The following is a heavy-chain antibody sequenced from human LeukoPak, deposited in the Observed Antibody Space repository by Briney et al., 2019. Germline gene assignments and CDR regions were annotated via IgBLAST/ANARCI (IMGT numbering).Heavy chain of an antibody. CDR1: GFTFSSYS. J-gene: IGHJ6*03. V-gene: IGHV3-21*01. Sequence: GGSLRLSCAASGFTFSSYSMNWVRQAPGKGLEWVASISSSGSYIYYADSVKGRFTISRDNAKNSLYLQMNSLRAEDTAVYYCARRTIGSIAARPDRYYYYYMDVWGKGTTVTASS. CDR3: ARRTIGSIAARPDRYYYYYMDV. CDR2: ISSSGSYI. D-gene: IGHD6-6*01.